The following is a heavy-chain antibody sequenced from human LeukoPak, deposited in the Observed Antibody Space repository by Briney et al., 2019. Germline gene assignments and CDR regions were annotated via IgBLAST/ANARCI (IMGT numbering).Heavy chain of an antibody. D-gene: IGHD2-21*01. V-gene: IGHV3-7*01. J-gene: IGHJ4*02. CDR3: ASNCGADC. CDR2: IKHDGGEQ. Sequence: SGGSLRLSCAASGFTFSSYWMGWVRQTPGKGLEWLASIKHDGGEQNYVDSVKGRFTILRDNAKNSLYLQMNSLRVDDTAVYYCASNCGADCWGQGTLVTVSS. CDR1: GFTFSSYW.